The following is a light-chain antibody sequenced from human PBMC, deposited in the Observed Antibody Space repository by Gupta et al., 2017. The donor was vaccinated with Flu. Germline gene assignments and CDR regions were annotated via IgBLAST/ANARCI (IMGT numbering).Light chain of an antibody. CDR2: GAS. V-gene: IGKV3-20*01. J-gene: IGKJ5*01. CDR3: QQYGSSLFT. Sequence: EIVLTQSPATLSLSPGERATLSCRASQSVGITYLAWYQQKPGQAPRLLIYGASNRATGIPSRFSGSGSGTDFTLTISRLEPEDFAVYFCQQYGSSLFTFGQGTRLEIK. CDR1: QSVGITY.